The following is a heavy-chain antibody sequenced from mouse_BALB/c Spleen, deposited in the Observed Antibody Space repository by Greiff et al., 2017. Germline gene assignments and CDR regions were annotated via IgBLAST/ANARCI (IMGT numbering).Heavy chain of an antibody. D-gene: IGHD1-1*01. J-gene: IGHJ3*01. Sequence: VQLQQSGPELVKPGASVKMSCKASGYTFTSYVMHWVKQKPGQGLEWIGQIYPGDGDTNYNGKFKGKATLTADKSSSTAYMQLSSLTSEDSAVYFCARPYYYGSSPAWFAYWGQGTLVTVSA. V-gene: IGHV1-80*01. CDR2: IYPGDGDT. CDR3: ARPYYYGSSPAWFAY. CDR1: GYTFTSYV.